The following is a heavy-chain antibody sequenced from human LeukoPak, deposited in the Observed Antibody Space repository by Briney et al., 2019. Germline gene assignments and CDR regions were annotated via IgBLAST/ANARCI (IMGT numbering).Heavy chain of an antibody. CDR3: AKDVGGGWFDP. V-gene: IGHV3-48*01. CDR1: GFTFSSYS. J-gene: IGHJ5*02. D-gene: IGHD2-15*01. CDR2: ISSSSSTI. Sequence: GGSLRLSCAASGFTFSSYSMNWVRQAPGKGLEWVSYISSSSSTIYYADSVKGRFTISRDNAKNSLYLQMNSLRAEDTAVYYCAKDVGGGWFDPWGQGTLVTVSS.